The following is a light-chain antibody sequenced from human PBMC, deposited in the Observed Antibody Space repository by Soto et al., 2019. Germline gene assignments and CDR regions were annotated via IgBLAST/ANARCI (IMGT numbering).Light chain of an antibody. Sequence: DIQMTQSPSTLSASVGDRVTITCRASQSIGVWLAWYQQKPGTAPKLLIYKTSTLDSGVPSRFSGSGSGTEFTLTISSLQPDDFATYYCQQYNSYSYTFGQGTKLEIK. CDR2: KTS. CDR1: QSIGVW. J-gene: IGKJ2*01. CDR3: QQYNSYSYT. V-gene: IGKV1-5*03.